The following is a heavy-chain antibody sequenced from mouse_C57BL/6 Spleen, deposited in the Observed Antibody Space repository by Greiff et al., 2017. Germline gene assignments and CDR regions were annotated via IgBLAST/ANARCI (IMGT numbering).Heavy chain of an antibody. Sequence: EVKLVESGEGLVKPGGSLKLSCAASGFTFSSYAMSWVRQTPEKRLEWVAYISSGGDYIYYADTVKGRFTISRDNARNTLYLQMSSLKSEDTAMYYCTREGYYYGSSSYYFDYWGQGTTLTVSS. CDR3: TREGYYYGSSSYYFDY. J-gene: IGHJ2*01. CDR2: ISSGGDYI. CDR1: GFTFSSYA. V-gene: IGHV5-9-1*02. D-gene: IGHD1-1*01.